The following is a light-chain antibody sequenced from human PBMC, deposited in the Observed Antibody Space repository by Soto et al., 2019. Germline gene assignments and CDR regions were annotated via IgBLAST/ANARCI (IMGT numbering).Light chain of an antibody. CDR3: QQDGSSPLT. CDR2: GAS. J-gene: IGKJ3*01. CDR1: QSVSSSY. Sequence: EIVLTQSPGPLSLSPGERATLSCRASQSVSSSYLELYQQKPGQAPRLLIYGASSTATGIPDRFSGRGSGGDFTLTISRLEPEDFAVYYCQQDGSSPLTFGAGTKVDIK. V-gene: IGKV3-20*01.